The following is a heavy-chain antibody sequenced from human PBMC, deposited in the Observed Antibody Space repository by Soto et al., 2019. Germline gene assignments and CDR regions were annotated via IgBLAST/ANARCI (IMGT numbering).Heavy chain of an antibody. J-gene: IGHJ6*02. CDR1: GFTFSSYG. CDR2: ISYDGRNK. V-gene: IGHV3-30*18. CDR3: AKDEYYYDSSGAYGMDV. D-gene: IGHD3-22*01. Sequence: QVQLVESGGGVVQPGRSLRLSCAASGFTFSSYGMHWVRQAPGKGLEWVAVISYDGRNKYYADSVKGRFTISRDNSKNTLYLPMNSLRAEDTAVYYCAKDEYYYDSSGAYGMDVWGQGTTVTVSS.